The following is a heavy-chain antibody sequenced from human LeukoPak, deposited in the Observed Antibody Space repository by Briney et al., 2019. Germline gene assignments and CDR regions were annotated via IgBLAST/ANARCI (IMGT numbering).Heavy chain of an antibody. CDR1: GGAFSSYY. CDR2: IDHSGST. CDR3: ARVLLVTPVAAFDV. D-gene: IGHD4-23*01. J-gene: IGHJ3*01. V-gene: IGHV4-34*01. Sequence: SATLSLTCAVYGGAFSSYYWSWVRQPPGKGLEWIGQIDHSGSTNFNPSLKSRVTMSVDTTKKRVSLNLNSVTAADTAVYYCARVLLVTPVAAFDVWGQGIMVAVSS.